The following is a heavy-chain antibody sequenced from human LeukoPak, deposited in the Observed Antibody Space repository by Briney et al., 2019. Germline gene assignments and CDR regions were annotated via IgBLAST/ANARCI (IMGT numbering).Heavy chain of an antibody. CDR2: IYTSGST. D-gene: IGHD7-27*01. CDR1: GGSISSGSYY. V-gene: IGHV4-61*02. J-gene: IGHJ5*02. CDR3: ATGENWFDP. Sequence: SQTLSLTCTVSGGSISSGSYYWSWIRQPAGKGLEWIGRIYTSGSTNYNPSLKSRVTISVDTSKNQFSLKLSSVTAADTAVYYCATGENWFDPWGQGTLVTVSS.